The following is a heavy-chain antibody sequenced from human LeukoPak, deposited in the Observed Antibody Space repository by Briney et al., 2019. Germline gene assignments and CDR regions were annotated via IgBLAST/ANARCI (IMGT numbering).Heavy chain of an antibody. CDR1: GGSISSSSYY. CDR3: ARGNPGGNYRYYFDY. J-gene: IGHJ4*02. CDR2: IYYSGST. D-gene: IGHD4-11*01. Sequence: SETLSLTCTVSGGSISSSSYYWGWIRQPPGKGLGWIGSIYYSGSTYYNPSLKSRVTISVDTSKNQFSLKLSSVTAADTAVYYCARGNPGGNYRYYFDYWGQGTLVTVSS. V-gene: IGHV4-39*07.